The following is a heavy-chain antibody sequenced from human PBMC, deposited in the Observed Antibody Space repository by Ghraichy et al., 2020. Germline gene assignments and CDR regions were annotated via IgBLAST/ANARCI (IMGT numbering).Heavy chain of an antibody. CDR1: GFGVSGNY. CDR3: ATFNMAAPGSPYYYYYYLDV. V-gene: IGHV3-53*01. J-gene: IGHJ6*03. Sequence: GGSLRLSCVASGFGVSGNYMNWVRQAPGKGLEWVSIIYSGDSTYYADSVKGRFTISRDISRNTLFLQMNSLRVEDTAVYFCATFNMAAPGSPYYYYYYLDVWGKGTTVTVSS. D-gene: IGHD6-13*01. CDR2: IYSGDST.